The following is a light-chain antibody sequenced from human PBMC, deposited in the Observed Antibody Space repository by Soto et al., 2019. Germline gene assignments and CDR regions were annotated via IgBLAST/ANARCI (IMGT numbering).Light chain of an antibody. Sequence: QSVLTQPPSASGSPGQSVTISCTGTSSDVGGYKYVSWYQQHPGKAPQLMIYEVNKRPSGVPDRFSGSKSGNTASLTVSGLKAEDEDDYYCSSYAGGINVEVCGTGTKVKVL. V-gene: IGLV2-8*01. J-gene: IGLJ1*01. CDR2: EVN. CDR1: SSDVGGYKY. CDR3: SSYAGGINVEV.